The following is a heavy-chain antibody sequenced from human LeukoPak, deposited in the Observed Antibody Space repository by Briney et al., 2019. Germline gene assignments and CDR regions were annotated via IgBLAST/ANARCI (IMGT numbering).Heavy chain of an antibody. CDR2: LSHSGSS. Sequence: SETLSLTCTVSGYSISSGYYWDWIRQPPGKGLEWIGTLSHSGSSYYNPSLKSRVTISVDTSKSQFSLNLSSVTAADTAVYYCARDPGYYYYMDVWGKGTTVTVSS. CDR1: GYSISSGYY. V-gene: IGHV4-38-2*02. CDR3: ARDPGYYYYMDV. J-gene: IGHJ6*03.